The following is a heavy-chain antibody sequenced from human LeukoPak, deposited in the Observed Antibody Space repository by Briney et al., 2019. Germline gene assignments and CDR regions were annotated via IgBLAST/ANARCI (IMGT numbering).Heavy chain of an antibody. Sequence: SETLSLTCTVSGGSINTYYWSWIRQPPGKGLEWSGEINHSGSTNYNPSLKSRVTISVDTSKNQFSLKLSSVTAADTAVYYCASSPRCSGGSCYRFQAWFDPWRQGTLVTVSS. D-gene: IGHD2-15*01. J-gene: IGHJ5*02. CDR2: INHSGST. V-gene: IGHV4-34*01. CDR3: ASSPRCSGGSCYRFQAWFDP. CDR1: GGSINTYY.